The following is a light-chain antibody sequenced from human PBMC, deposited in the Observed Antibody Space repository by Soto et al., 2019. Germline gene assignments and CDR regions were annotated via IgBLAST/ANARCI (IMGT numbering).Light chain of an antibody. Sequence: EVVMTQSPAPLSVSPGERAALSCRASQSVSTNLAWYQHKPGQAPKLLIYGAFTWATGVSARFSGSGSGTDFTLTISRLEPEDFAVYYCQQNGSAPLTFGGGTKVDIK. V-gene: IGKV3-20*01. CDR3: QQNGSAPLT. CDR1: QSVSTN. J-gene: IGKJ4*01. CDR2: GAF.